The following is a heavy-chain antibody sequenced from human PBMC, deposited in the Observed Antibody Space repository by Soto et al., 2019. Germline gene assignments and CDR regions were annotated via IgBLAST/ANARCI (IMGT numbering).Heavy chain of an antibody. CDR1: GGSISSGDYY. CDR2: LYYSGST. Sequence: QVQLQESGPGLVKPSQTLSLTCTVSGGSISSGDYYWSWIRQPPGKGLEWIGYLYYSGSTYYNPSLKSSVTITVDTSKNQFSLKLSSVTAADTAVYYCARGESFRGYYYYGMDVWGQGTTVTVSS. V-gene: IGHV4-30-4*01. CDR3: ARGESFRGYYYYGMDV. D-gene: IGHD3-16*01. J-gene: IGHJ6*02.